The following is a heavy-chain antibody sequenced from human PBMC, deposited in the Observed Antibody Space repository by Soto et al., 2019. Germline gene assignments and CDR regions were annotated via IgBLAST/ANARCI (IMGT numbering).Heavy chain of an antibody. V-gene: IGHV4-34*01. J-gene: IGHJ4*02. CDR3: ARAGRYYYGSGRSPRLIFDY. CDR1: GGSFSGYY. CDR2: INHSGST. D-gene: IGHD3-10*01. Sequence: SETLSLTCAVYGGSFSGYYWSWIRQPPGKGLEWIGEINHSGSTNYNPSLKSRVTISVDTSKNQFSLKLSSVTAADTAVYYCARAGRYYYGSGRSPRLIFDYWGQGTLVTVSS.